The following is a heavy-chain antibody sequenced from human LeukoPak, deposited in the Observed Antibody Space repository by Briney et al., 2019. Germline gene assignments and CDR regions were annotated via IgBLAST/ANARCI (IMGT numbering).Heavy chain of an antibody. J-gene: IGHJ4*02. CDR1: GYTFTSYY. CDR3: ARVSYGDHVVIDY. CDR2: INTSGGST. Sequence: ASVKVSCKACGYTFTSYYMHWVRQAPGQRLEWMGIINTSGGSTSYAQKFQGRVTMTRDTSTSTVYMELSSLRSEDTAVYYCARVSYGDHVVIDYWGQGTLVTVSS. D-gene: IGHD4-17*01. V-gene: IGHV1-46*03.